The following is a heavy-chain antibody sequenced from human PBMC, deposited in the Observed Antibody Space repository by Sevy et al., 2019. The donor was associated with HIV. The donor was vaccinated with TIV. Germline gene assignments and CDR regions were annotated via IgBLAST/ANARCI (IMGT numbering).Heavy chain of an antibody. D-gene: IGHD2-2*01. V-gene: IGHV3-23*01. Sequence: GGSLRLSCAASGFTFSSYAMSWVRQAPGKGLEWVSAISGSGGSTYYADSVKGRFTISRENSKNTLYLQMNSLRAEDTAVYYCATTSDIVVVPAAIAIAAPSVDYWGQGTLVTVSS. J-gene: IGHJ4*02. CDR3: ATTSDIVVVPAAIAIAAPSVDY. CDR2: ISGSGGST. CDR1: GFTFSSYA.